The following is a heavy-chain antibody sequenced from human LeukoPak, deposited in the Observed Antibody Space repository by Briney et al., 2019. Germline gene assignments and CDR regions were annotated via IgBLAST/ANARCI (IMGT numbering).Heavy chain of an antibody. D-gene: IGHD3-10*02. Sequence: GGSLRLSCAASGFTFSSYEMNWVRQAPGKGLEWVSYISSSGSTIYYADSVKGRFTISRDNAKNSLYLQMNSLRAEDMAVYYCAELGITMIGGVWGKGTTVTISS. CDR2: ISSSGSTI. V-gene: IGHV3-48*03. J-gene: IGHJ6*04. CDR3: AELGITMIGGV. CDR1: GFTFSSYE.